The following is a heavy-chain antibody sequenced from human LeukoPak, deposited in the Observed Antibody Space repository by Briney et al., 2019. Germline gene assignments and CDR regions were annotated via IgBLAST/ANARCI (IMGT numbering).Heavy chain of an antibody. V-gene: IGHV3-23*01. D-gene: IGHD5-18*01. Sequence: GGSLRLSCAASGFTFSDYTINWVRQAPGKGLEWVSGLSGSGGTTYYADSVKGRFTISRDNSKNTLYLQMNSLRAEDTAVYYCTTDYNYAVPWGQGTLVTVSS. J-gene: IGHJ5*02. CDR1: GFTFSDYT. CDR2: LSGSGGTT. CDR3: TTDYNYAVP.